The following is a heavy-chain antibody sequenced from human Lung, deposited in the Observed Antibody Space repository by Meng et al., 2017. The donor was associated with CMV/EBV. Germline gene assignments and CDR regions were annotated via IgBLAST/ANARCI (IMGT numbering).Heavy chain of an antibody. V-gene: IGHV1-18*01. D-gene: IGHD7-27*01. Sequence: ASVKVSCKASGYTFTNYGFSWVRQAPGQGLEWMGWISAHNGNTNYAQRLRGRVTMTTDTSTSTAYMELRSLRSDDTAVYYCVRTAWGLAPDFWGQGTLVTVSS. CDR2: ISAHNGNT. CDR1: GYTFTNYG. CDR3: VRTAWGLAPDF. J-gene: IGHJ4*02.